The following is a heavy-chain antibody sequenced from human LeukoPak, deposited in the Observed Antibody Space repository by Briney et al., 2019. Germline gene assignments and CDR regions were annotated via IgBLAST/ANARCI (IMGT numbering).Heavy chain of an antibody. CDR1: GFTFSSYG. J-gene: IGHJ4*02. D-gene: IGHD4-11*01. V-gene: IGHV3-30*18. CDR2: ISYDGSNE. Sequence: PGGSLRLSCAASGFTFSSYGMYWDRQALGKGLEWVAVISYDGSNEYYADSVKGRFTISRDNSTNTLYLQMNSLRAEDTAVYYCAKILPDTVTADYWGQGTLVTVSS. CDR3: AKILPDTVTADY.